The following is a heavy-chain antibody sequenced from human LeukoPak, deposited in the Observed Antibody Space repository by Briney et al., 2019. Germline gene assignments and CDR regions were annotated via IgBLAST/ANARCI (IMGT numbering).Heavy chain of an antibody. D-gene: IGHD6-19*01. V-gene: IGHV3-53*01. J-gene: IGHJ4*02. CDR2: IYSGGST. CDR1: GFTVSSNY. Sequence: PGGSLRLSWAASGFTVSSNYMSWVRQAPGKGLEWVSVIYSGGSTYYADSVKGRFTISRDNSKNTLYLQMNSLRAEDTAVYYCARDGVGSGWYDEVDYWGQGTLVTVSS. CDR3: ARDGVGSGWYDEVDY.